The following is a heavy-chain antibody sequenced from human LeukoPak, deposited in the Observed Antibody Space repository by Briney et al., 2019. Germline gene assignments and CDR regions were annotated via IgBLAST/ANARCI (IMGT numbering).Heavy chain of an antibody. J-gene: IGHJ3*02. D-gene: IGHD1-26*01. CDR1: GGSISRSSYY. CDR2: IYYSGST. CDR3: ARPLEWADLGAFDI. Sequence: PSETLSLTCTVSGGSISRSSYYWGWIRQPPGKGLEWIGSIYYSGSTYYNPSLKSRVTISVDTAKNQFSLKLNSVTAADTAVYYCARPLEWADLGAFDIWGQGTMVTVSS. V-gene: IGHV4-39*01.